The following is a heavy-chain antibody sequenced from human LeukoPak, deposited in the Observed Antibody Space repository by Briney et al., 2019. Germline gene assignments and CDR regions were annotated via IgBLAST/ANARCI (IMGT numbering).Heavy chain of an antibody. J-gene: IGHJ4*02. CDR2: ISYDGSNK. CDR1: GFTFSSYA. D-gene: IGHD2-2*01. CDR3: ARIDCSSTSCRYGGFDY. Sequence: PGGSLRLSCAASGFTFSSYAMHWVRQAPGKGLEWVAVISYDGSNKYYADSVKGRFTISRDNSKNTLYLQMNSLRAEDTAVYYCARIDCSSTSCRYGGFDYWGQGTLVTVSS. V-gene: IGHV3-30-3*01.